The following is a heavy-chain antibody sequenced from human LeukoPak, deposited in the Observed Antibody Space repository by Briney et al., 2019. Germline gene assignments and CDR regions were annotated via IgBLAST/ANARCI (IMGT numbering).Heavy chain of an antibody. D-gene: IGHD5-24*01. CDR2: ISGSGGFT. J-gene: IGHJ4*02. CDR1: GFTFSSYA. CDR3: AKGDGYNFYYFDF. V-gene: IGHV3-23*01. Sequence: GGSLRLSCAASGFTFSSYAMSWVRQAPGKGLEWVSAISGSGGFTYYADSVRGRFTISRDNSKNTLYLQMNSLRAEDTAVYYCAKGDGYNFYYFDFWGQGTQVTVSS.